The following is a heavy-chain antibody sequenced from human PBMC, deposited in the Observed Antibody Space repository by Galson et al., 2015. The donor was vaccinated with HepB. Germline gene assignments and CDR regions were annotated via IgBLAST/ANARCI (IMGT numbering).Heavy chain of an antibody. V-gene: IGHV3-66*01. Sequence: SLRICGAASEFTVSTNYMNWGRQAPGKGLEWVSVIYSGGSTYYADSVKGRFIISRDNYKNTLYLQMNSLRAEDTAVYYCAGEVGDGYDYYFDSWGQGTLVTVSS. CDR3: AGEVGDGYDYYFDS. D-gene: IGHD5-24*01. J-gene: IGHJ4*02. CDR2: IYSGGST. CDR1: EFTVSTNY.